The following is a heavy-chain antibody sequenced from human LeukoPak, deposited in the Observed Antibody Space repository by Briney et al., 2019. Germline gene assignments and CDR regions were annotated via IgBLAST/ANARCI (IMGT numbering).Heavy chain of an antibody. CDR1: GYTFTSYY. J-gene: IGHJ5*02. CDR3: ARESLSYGDYA. CDR2: INPSGGST. Sequence: ASVKVSCKASGYTFTSYYMHWVRQAPGQGLEWMGIINPSGGSTSYAQKFQGRVTMTRDTSTSTVYMELSSLRSQDTAVYYCARESLSYGDYAWGQGTLVTVSS. V-gene: IGHV1-46*01. D-gene: IGHD4-17*01.